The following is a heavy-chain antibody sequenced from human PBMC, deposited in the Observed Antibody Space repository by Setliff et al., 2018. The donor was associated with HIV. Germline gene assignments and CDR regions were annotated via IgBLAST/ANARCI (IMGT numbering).Heavy chain of an antibody. CDR3: ARDFCGSSCSSGYGYFDH. D-gene: IGHD2-15*01. CDR2: ISPSSTII. CDR1: GFTFSSYW. V-gene: IGHV3-48*01. J-gene: IGHJ4*02. Sequence: GGSLRLSCAASGFTFSSYWINWVRQAPGKGLEWVSYISPSSTIIYYPDSVKGRFTTSRDNARNSLYLEMNSLRADDTAVYYCARDFCGSSCSSGYGYFDHWGQGTLVTVSS.